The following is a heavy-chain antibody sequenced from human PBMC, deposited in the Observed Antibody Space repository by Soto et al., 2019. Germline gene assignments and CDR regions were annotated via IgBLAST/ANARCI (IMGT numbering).Heavy chain of an antibody. V-gene: IGHV3-9*01. Sequence: EVQLVESGGGLVQPGRSLRLSCAASGFTFDDYAMHWVRQAPGKGLAWVSGISWNSGSIGYADSVKGRFTISRDNAKNSLYLQMNSLRAEDTALYYCANDLNYDILTGYSSEDSAFDIWGQGTMVTVSS. CDR3: ANDLNYDILTGYSSEDSAFDI. J-gene: IGHJ3*02. CDR1: GFTFDDYA. D-gene: IGHD3-9*01. CDR2: ISWNSGSI.